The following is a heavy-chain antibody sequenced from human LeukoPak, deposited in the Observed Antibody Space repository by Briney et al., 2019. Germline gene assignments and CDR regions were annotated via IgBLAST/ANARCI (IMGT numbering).Heavy chain of an antibody. V-gene: IGHV3-23*01. J-gene: IGHJ6*02. Sequence: GGSLRLSCAASGFTFSNAWMSWVRQAPGKGLEWVAAINGTGSTTYHAASVKGRFTISRDNSKNTLYLQLNSLRSEDTATYYCCDGMDVWGQGTTVAVSS. CDR3: CDGMDV. CDR1: GFTFSNAW. CDR2: INGTGSTT.